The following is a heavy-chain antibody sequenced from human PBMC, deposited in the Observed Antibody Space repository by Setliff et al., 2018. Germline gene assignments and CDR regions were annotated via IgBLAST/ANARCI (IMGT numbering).Heavy chain of an antibody. CDR3: FGAGTCSY. D-gene: IGHD3-10*01. CDR1: GFTFSSYW. Sequence: SGGSLRLSCAASGFTFSSYWMTWVRQAPGKGLEWLASINPHGSEKYYADSVKGRFTISRDNAKDSLSLQMNNLRTEDTAVYYCFGAGTCSYWGQGTLVTVSS. J-gene: IGHJ4*02. V-gene: IGHV3-7*01. CDR2: INPHGSEK.